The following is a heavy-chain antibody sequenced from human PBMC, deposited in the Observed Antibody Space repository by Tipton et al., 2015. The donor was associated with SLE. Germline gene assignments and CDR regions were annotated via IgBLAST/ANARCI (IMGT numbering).Heavy chain of an antibody. CDR1: GGSISSQY. CDR3: ARGDYGDYPFDY. CDR2: IHYSGST. D-gene: IGHD4-17*01. Sequence: TLSLTCTISGGSISSQYWSWIRQPPGKGLEWIGHIHYSGSTNSNPSLKSRVIMSVDTSKNQFSLKLSSVTAADTAVYYCARGDYGDYPFDYWGQGTLVTVSS. J-gene: IGHJ4*02. V-gene: IGHV4-59*11.